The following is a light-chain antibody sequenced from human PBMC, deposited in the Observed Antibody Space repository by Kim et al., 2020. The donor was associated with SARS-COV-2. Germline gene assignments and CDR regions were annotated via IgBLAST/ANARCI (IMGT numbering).Light chain of an antibody. Sequence: ELVLTQSPGTLSLSPGERATRSCRASQTINSNYLTWYQQKPGQAPRLLIYAASRRITGIPDRFSGSGSGTDFTLTINGLDPEDFAVYFCQQYGSSPYAFGQGTKLEI. J-gene: IGKJ2*01. CDR3: QQYGSSPYA. CDR1: QTINSNY. V-gene: IGKV3-20*01. CDR2: AAS.